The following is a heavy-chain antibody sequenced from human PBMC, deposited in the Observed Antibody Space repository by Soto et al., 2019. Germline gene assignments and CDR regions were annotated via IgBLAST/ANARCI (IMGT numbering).Heavy chain of an antibody. Sequence: QVQLVQSGAEVKKPGASVKVSCKASGYTFTSYDINWVRQATGQGLEWMGWMNPNSGNTGYAQKFQGRVTMTRNTSISTAYMELSSLRSQDTAVYYCATAPGGYYDFWSGYYTGVYFDYWGQGTLVTVSS. CDR3: ATAPGGYYDFWSGYYTGVYFDY. J-gene: IGHJ4*02. CDR2: MNPNSGNT. V-gene: IGHV1-8*01. CDR1: GYTFTSYD. D-gene: IGHD3-3*01.